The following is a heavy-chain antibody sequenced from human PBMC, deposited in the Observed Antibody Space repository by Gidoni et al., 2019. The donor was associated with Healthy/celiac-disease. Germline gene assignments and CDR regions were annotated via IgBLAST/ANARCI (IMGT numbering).Heavy chain of an antibody. J-gene: IGHJ6*02. Sequence: EVQLVESGGGLVQTGGSLRLSCAASGFTFSRYDKHWVRQATGKCMELVSAIGTSGDTDYPGSVKGRFTISRENAKNSLYLQMNSLRAGDTAVYYCSRGYYGDLLYGMDVWGQGTTVTVSS. CDR3: SRGYYGDLLYGMDV. CDR2: IGTSGDT. V-gene: IGHV3-13*04. CDR1: GFTFSRYD. D-gene: IGHD4-17*01.